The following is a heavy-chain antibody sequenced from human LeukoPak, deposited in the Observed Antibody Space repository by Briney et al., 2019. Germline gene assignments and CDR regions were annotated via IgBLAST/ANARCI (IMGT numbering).Heavy chain of an antibody. CDR1: GYTFTNYY. CDR2: INPGGIST. Sequence: ASVKVSCKASGYTFTNYYMHWVRQAPGQGLEWMGIINPGGISTSYAQKFQGRATMTRDTSTSTVYMELSSLRSDDTAVYFCARRYGDHAWYFDLWGRGTLITVSS. V-gene: IGHV1-46*01. CDR3: ARRYGDHAWYFDL. J-gene: IGHJ2*01. D-gene: IGHD4-17*01.